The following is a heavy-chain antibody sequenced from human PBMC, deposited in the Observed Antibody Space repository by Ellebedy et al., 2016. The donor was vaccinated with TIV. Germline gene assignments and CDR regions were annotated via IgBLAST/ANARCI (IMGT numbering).Heavy chain of an antibody. D-gene: IGHD5/OR15-5a*01. V-gene: IGHV1-46*01. J-gene: IGHJ4*02. CDR2: VNPSGGST. CDR3: ARSTAGWLDY. CDR1: GYSFTTYY. Sequence: AASVKVSCKASGYSFTTYYILWVRQAPGQGLEWMGIVNPSGGSTTYAQRFQGRVTMTRDTSTSTVYMEVSSLRSDDTAVYYCARSTAGWLDYWGQGTLVTVSS.